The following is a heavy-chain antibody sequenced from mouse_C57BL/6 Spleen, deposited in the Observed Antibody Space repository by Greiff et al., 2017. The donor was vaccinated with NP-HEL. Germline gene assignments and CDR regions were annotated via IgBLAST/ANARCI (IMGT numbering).Heavy chain of an antibody. CDR2: INPGSGGT. D-gene: IGHD1-1*01. J-gene: IGHJ4*01. V-gene: IGHV1-54*01. CDR1: GYAFTNYL. CDR3: ERATYGSGYDYAIDY. Sequence: VQLQQSGAELVRPGTSVKVSCKASGYAFTNYLIEWVKQRPGQGLEWIGVINPGSGGTNYNEKFKGKATLTADKSSSTAYMQLSSLTSEDSDVYIYERATYGSGYDYAIDYWGQGTSVTVSS.